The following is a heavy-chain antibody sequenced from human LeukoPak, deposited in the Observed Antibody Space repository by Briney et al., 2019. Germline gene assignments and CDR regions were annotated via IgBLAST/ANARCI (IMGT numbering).Heavy chain of an antibody. D-gene: IGHD4-17*01. CDR1: GFTFSTYS. CDR2: ISSSRTTT. Sequence: GGSLRLSCAASGFTFSTYSMNRVRQAPGKGLEWVSYISSSRTTTFYTDSVKGRFTISRDNAKNSLYLQMNSLRVEDTAVYYCARGPYGDYDSYYGVDVWGQGTTVTVS. J-gene: IGHJ6*02. CDR3: ARGPYGDYDSYYGVDV. V-gene: IGHV3-48*01.